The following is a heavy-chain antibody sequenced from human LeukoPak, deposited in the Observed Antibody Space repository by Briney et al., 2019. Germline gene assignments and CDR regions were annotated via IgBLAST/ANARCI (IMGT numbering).Heavy chain of an antibody. D-gene: IGHD2-15*01. CDR1: GFTFSNYA. CDR3: AKIPPGYCSAGSCYLDY. V-gene: IGHV3-23*01. J-gene: IGHJ4*02. CDR2: ISSSGRDT. Sequence: GGFLRLSCAASGFTFSNYAMSWVRQAPGKGLEWVSTISSSGRDTYYADSVKGRFTISRDNSKNTLYLQINSLRAEDTAVFYCAKIPPGYCSAGSCYLDYWGQGTLVTVSS.